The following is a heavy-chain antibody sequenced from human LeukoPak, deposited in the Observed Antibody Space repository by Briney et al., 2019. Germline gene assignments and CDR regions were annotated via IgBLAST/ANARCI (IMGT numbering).Heavy chain of an antibody. D-gene: IGHD3-3*01. CDR2: INHSGST. V-gene: IGHV4-38-2*02. J-gene: IGHJ5*02. CDR3: AKHLRRRFFSRTLGFDP. Sequence: SETLSLTCTVSGYSISSGYYWGWIRQPPGKGLEWIGEINHSGSTNYNPSLKSRVTISVDTSRNQFSLKVNSVTAADTAVYYCAKHLRRRFFSRTLGFDPWGQGTLVTVSS. CDR1: GYSISSGYY.